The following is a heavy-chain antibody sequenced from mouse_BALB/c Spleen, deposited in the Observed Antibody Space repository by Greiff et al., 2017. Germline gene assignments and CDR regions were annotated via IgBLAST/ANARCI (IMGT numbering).Heavy chain of an antibody. CDR2: ISSGGSYT. J-gene: IGHJ3*01. CDR3: AREGRAWFAY. CDR1: GFTFSSYA. V-gene: IGHV5-9-4*01. Sequence: EVKVVESGGGLVKPGGSLKLSCAASGFTFSSYAMSWVRQSPEKRLEWVAEISSGGSYTYYPDTVTGRFTISRDNAKNTLYLEMSSLRSEDTAMYYCAREGRAWFAYWGQGTLVTVSA.